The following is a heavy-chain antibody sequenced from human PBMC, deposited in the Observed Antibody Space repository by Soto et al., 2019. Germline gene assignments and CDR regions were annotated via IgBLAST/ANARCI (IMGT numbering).Heavy chain of an antibody. J-gene: IGHJ4*02. CDR3: TKGSEVARQELDY. CDR2: ISADGSDK. CDR1: GFTFSNFG. Sequence: QVQLVESGGGVVQPGRSLRLSCAASGFTFSNFGMHWGRQAPGKGLEWVAAISADGSDKYFSDSVKGRFTISRDNSKNTLFLQMNSLRVEDTDVYYCTKGSEVARQELDYWGQGTLVTVSS. V-gene: IGHV3-30*18. D-gene: IGHD3-3*01.